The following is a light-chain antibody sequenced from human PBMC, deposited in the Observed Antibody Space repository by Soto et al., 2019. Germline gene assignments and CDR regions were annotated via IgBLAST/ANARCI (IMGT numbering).Light chain of an antibody. Sequence: EMVLTQSPGTLSLSPGERATLSCRASQSVSSSYLAWYQKKPGQAPRLLIYGASSRATGIPDRFSGSGSGTDFTLTISRLEYEDFEVYYCQQYGSSPWTFGQGTKVEIK. CDR1: QSVSSSY. J-gene: IGKJ1*01. CDR2: GAS. V-gene: IGKV3-20*01. CDR3: QQYGSSPWT.